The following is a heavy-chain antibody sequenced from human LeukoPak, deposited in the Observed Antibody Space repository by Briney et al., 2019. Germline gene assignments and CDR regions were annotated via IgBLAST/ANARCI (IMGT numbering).Heavy chain of an antibody. CDR1: GFTFRSYA. Sequence: GGSLRLSCAASGFTFRSYAMSWVRQAPGKGLECVSIISGGGGSTYTADSGKGRSTISRDNSKNTLYQQMNSLRAEDTAVYYCTKIPGYTVTTHFDYWGQGTLVTVSS. J-gene: IGHJ4*02. D-gene: IGHD4-17*01. CDR2: ISGGGGST. CDR3: TKIPGYTVTTHFDY. V-gene: IGHV3-23*01.